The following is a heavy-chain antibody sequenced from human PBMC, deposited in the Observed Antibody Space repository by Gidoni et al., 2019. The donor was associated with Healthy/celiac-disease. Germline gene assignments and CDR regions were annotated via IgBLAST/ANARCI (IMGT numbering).Heavy chain of an antibody. CDR3: ARLSARIFGVVRAPTYGMDV. V-gene: IGHV4-39*01. J-gene: IGHJ6*02. CDR1: GGSISSSSYY. CDR2: IYYSGST. D-gene: IGHD3-3*01. Sequence: QLQLQESGPGLVKPSETLSLTCTVSGGSISSSSYYWGWIRQPPGKGLEWIGSIYYSGSTYYNPSIKSRVTISVDTSKNQFSLKLSSVTAADTAVYYCARLSARIFGVVRAPTYGMDVWGQGTTVTVSS.